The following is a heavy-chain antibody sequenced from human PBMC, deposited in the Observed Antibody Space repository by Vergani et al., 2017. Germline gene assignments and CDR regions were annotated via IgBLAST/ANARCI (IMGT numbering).Heavy chain of an antibody. D-gene: IGHD6-19*01. CDR2: IRYDGSNT. CDR3: ARDTVTGSRYFDY. V-gene: IGHV3-30*02. Sequence: VQLLESGGDLVQPGGSLRLSCAGSGFTLSSHAMHWVRQAPGKGLEWVAFIRYDGSNTYYADSVKGRFTISRDNSKNTLFLQMNSLRPEDTAVYYCARDTVTGSRYFDYWGQGTLVTVSS. CDR1: GFTLSSHA. J-gene: IGHJ4*02.